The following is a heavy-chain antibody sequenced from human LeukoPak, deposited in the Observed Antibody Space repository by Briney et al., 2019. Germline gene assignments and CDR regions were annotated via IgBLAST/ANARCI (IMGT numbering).Heavy chain of an antibody. CDR3: AKAADQYYYSYFYYMDV. CDR1: GFSFNTYG. CDR2: ISYDGGSK. J-gene: IGHJ6*03. D-gene: IGHD2/OR15-2a*01. Sequence: GGSLRLSCAASGFSFNTYGMHWVRQAPGKGLEWVAVISYDGGSKDYADSVKGRFTISRDNSKNTLYLQMNSLTVEDTAVYYCAKAADQYYYSYFYYMDVWGKGTTVTVSS. V-gene: IGHV3-30*18.